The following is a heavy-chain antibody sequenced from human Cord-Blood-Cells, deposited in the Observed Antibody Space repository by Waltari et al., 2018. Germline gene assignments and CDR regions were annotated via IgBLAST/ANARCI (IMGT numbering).Heavy chain of an antibody. Sequence: QVQLVESGGGVVQPGRSLSPSCAASGFTFSSYGMHWVRQAPGQGLEWVAVIWYDGSNKYYADSVKGRFTISRDNSKNTLYLQMNSLRAEDTAVYYCARDTLKSSTSCYVCGMDVWGQGTTVTVSS. CDR3: ARDTLKSSTSCYVCGMDV. CDR2: IWYDGSNK. D-gene: IGHD2-2*01. J-gene: IGHJ6*02. V-gene: IGHV3-33*01. CDR1: GFTFSSYG.